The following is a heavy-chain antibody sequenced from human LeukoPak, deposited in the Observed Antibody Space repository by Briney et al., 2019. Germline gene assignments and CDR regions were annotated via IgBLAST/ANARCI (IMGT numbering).Heavy chain of an antibody. CDR2: ISYDGSNK. CDR3: AKAVVPVISQHYFDY. D-gene: IGHD3-22*01. CDR1: KFTFSTYG. V-gene: IGHV3-30*18. Sequence: GGTLRLSCAASKFTFSTYGMHWVRQAPGKGLEWVAFISYDGSNKNYADSVKGRFTISRDNSKNTLYLRMNSLRAEDTAVYYCAKAVVPVISQHYFDYWGQGTLVTVSS. J-gene: IGHJ4*02.